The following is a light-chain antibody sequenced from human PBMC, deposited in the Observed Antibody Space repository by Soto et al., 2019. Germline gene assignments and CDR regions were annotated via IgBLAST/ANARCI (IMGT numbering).Light chain of an antibody. CDR3: QQYVSSSIT. CDR1: QSVTNSF. V-gene: IGKV3-20*01. Sequence: EIVLAQSPGTLSLSPGERATLSCRASQSVTNSFLAWYQQKPGQAPRLLIYGASRRATGIPDRFTGSGSGTDFTLTISRLEPEDFAVYYCQQYVSSSITFGQGTRLEIK. J-gene: IGKJ5*01. CDR2: GAS.